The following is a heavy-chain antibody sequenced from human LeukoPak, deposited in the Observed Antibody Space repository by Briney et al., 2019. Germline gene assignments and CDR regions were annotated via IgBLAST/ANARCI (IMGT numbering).Heavy chain of an antibody. CDR3: ARDGSRYYDSSGYYYFDY. CDR2: IIPIFGTA. Sequence: SVKVSCKASGGTFSSYAISWVRQAPGQGLEWMGGIIPIFGTANYAQKFQGRVTITADESTSTAYMELSSLRSEDTAVYYCARDGSRYYDSSGYYYFDYWGQGTLVTISS. J-gene: IGHJ4*02. D-gene: IGHD3-22*01. CDR1: GGTFSSYA. V-gene: IGHV1-69*01.